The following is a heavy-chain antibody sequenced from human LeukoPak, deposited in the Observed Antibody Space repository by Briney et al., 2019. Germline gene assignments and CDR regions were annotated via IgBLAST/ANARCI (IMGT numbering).Heavy chain of an antibody. Sequence: PSETLSLTCTVSSGSISTSNYYWGWVRQPPGKALEWIGNIFYSGSTYYSPSLKSRVTISLDTSRNQFSLKLNSVTAADTAVYYCAKDLSPSGYDFWGLYYYYYMDVWGKGTTVTVSS. D-gene: IGHD3-3*01. V-gene: IGHV4-39*07. CDR2: IFYSGST. CDR1: SGSISTSNYY. J-gene: IGHJ6*03. CDR3: AKDLSPSGYDFWGLYYYYYMDV.